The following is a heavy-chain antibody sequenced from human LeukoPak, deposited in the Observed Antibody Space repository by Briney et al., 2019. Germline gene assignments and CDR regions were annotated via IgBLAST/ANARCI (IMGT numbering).Heavy chain of an antibody. CDR3: ARLLGWSGPINWFDP. CDR2: IYYSGRT. D-gene: IGHD3-3*01. CDR1: GGSISSSSYY. V-gene: IGHV4-39*02. Sequence: PSETLSLTCTVSGGSISSSSYYWGWIRQPPGKGLEWIGYIYYSGRTYYNPSLKSRITISVGTSKNHFSLKLTSVTAADTAVYYCARLLGWSGPINWFDPWGRGTLVTVSS. J-gene: IGHJ5*02.